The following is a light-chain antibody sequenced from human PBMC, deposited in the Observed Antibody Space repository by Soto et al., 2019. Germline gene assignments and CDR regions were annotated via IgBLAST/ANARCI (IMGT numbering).Light chain of an antibody. CDR2: GVS. Sequence: ESVLTQSPGTLSLSPGERATLSCRASKTVIKNYLAWYQRKPGQAPRLIIYGVSNRATGIPDRFSGGGSGTDFSLNISRLEPEDSALYSCQQYETSPYTFGQGTKLEIK. V-gene: IGKV3-20*01. CDR1: KTVIKNY. CDR3: QQYETSPYT. J-gene: IGKJ2*01.